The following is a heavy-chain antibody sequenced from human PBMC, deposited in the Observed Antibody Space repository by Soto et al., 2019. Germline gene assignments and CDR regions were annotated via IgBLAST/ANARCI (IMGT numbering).Heavy chain of an antibody. V-gene: IGHV4-59*11. CDR1: GVSISSHY. Sequence: QVQLQESGPGLVKPSETLSLTCTVSGVSISSHYWSWIRQPPGKGLEWIGYIYYSGSTNYNPSLKSRVTKAVDTSKNQFSRKLTSVNAADTAVYYCARFDMVATISRNYYYGMDVW. CDR3: ARFDMVATISRNYYYGMDV. CDR2: IYYSGST. D-gene: IGHD5-12*01. J-gene: IGHJ6*01.